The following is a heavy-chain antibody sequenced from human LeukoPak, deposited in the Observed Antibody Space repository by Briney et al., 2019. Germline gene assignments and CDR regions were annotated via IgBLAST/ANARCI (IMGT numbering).Heavy chain of an antibody. J-gene: IGHJ4*02. CDR3: ARVAYCGGDCLNYFDY. CDR2: ISWNSRSI. V-gene: IGHV3-9*01. CDR1: GFTFADYA. Sequence: PGRSLRLSCAASGFTFADYAMHWVRQAPGKGLEWVSGISWNSRSIGYADSMKGRFTISRDNAKNSLYLQMNSLRAEDTAVYYCARVAYCGGDCLNYFDYWGQGTLVTVSS. D-gene: IGHD2-21*02.